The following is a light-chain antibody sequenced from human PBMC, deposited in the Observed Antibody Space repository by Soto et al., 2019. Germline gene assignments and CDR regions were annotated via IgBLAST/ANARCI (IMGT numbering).Light chain of an antibody. V-gene: IGKV3-11*01. J-gene: IGKJ1*01. CDR2: DAS. CDR3: QQRTNWPWT. Sequence: EVVLTQSPDTLSLPPGGRATLSCRASQSVSNNYLAWYQQKPGQAPRLLIYDASNRATGIPARFSGSGSGTDFTLTISSLEPEDFAVYYCQQRTNWPWTFGQGTRWIS. CDR1: QSVSNNY.